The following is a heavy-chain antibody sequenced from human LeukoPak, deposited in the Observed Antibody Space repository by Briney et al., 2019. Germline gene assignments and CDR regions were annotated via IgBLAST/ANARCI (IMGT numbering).Heavy chain of an antibody. D-gene: IGHD3-22*01. Sequence: PGGSLRLSCVASGFTFSGYTMSWVRQAPGKGLEWISAVSASGDKTYYADSVKGRFTVSRDNSKDTLYLQMKSLRAEDTALYYCARDIHDSSGCYYDYWGQGTLVTVSS. CDR2: VSASGDKT. CDR3: ARDIHDSSGCYYDY. CDR1: GFTFSGYT. J-gene: IGHJ4*02. V-gene: IGHV3-23*01.